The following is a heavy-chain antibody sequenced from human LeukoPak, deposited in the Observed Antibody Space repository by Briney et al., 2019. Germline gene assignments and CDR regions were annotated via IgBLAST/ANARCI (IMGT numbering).Heavy chain of an antibody. V-gene: IGHV3-30*03. CDR2: ISYDGNIK. CDR1: GFTFTSYN. J-gene: IGHJ4*02. Sequence: PGGSLRLSCAASGFTFTSYNLHWVRQAPGKGLQWVGFISYDGNIKYEDSVKGRFTISRDNSKNTLYLQMNSLRAEDTAMYYCGRDSVGGGKDRFDCWGQGTLVTVSS. D-gene: IGHD2-21*01. CDR3: GRDSVGGGKDRFDC.